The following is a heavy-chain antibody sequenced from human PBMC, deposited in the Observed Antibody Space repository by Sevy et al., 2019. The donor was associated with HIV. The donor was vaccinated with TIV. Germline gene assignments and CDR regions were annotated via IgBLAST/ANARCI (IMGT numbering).Heavy chain of an antibody. J-gene: IGHJ4*02. CDR2: ISGSGGST. D-gene: IGHD5-18*01. CDR3: AKDAVYSYGLYYFDY. V-gene: IGHV3-23*01. CDR1: GFTFSSYA. Sequence: GGSLRLSCAASGFTFSSYAMSWVRQAPGKGLEWVSAISGSGGSTYYADSVKGRFTISRDNSKNTLYLQMNSPRAEDTAVYYCAKDAVYSYGLYYFDYWGQGTLVTVSS.